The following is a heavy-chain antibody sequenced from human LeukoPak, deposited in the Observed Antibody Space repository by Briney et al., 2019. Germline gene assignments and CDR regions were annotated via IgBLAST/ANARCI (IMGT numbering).Heavy chain of an antibody. Sequence: SETLSLTCTVSGGSISSYYWSWIRQPPGKGLEWIGYIYYSGSTNYNPSLKSRVTISVDTSKNQFSLKLSSVTAADTAVYYCARGPALISLTGYYTSYFDYWGQGTLVTVSS. CDR3: ARGPALISLTGYYTSYFDY. V-gene: IGHV4-59*01. J-gene: IGHJ4*02. D-gene: IGHD3-9*01. CDR2: IYYSGST. CDR1: GGSISSYY.